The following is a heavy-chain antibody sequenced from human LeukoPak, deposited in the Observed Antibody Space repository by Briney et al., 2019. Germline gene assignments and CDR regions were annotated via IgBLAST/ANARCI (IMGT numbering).Heavy chain of an antibody. CDR1: GYTFTSYG. CDR3: ARGLLTFGGVIGGPQALEYFQH. V-gene: IGHV1-18*01. D-gene: IGHD3-16*02. Sequence: ASVKVSCKASGYTFTSYGISWVRQAPGQGREWMGWISAYNGKTNYAQKLQGRVTMTTDTSTSTAYMELRSLRSDDTAVYYCARGLLTFGGVIGGPQALEYFQHWGQGTLVTVSS. CDR2: ISAYNGKT. J-gene: IGHJ1*01.